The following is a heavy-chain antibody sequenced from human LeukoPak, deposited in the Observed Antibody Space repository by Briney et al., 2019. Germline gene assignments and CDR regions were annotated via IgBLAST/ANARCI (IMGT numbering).Heavy chain of an antibody. CDR2: INPNSGGT. D-gene: IGHD5-18*01. CDR1: GYTFTGYY. Sequence: GASVKVSCKASGYTFTGYYMHWVRQAPGQGLEWMGWINPNSGGTNYAQKFQGWVTMTRDTSISTAYMELSSLRSEDTAVYYCARASSGYSYGYSGLVDYWGQGTLVTVSS. V-gene: IGHV1-2*04. J-gene: IGHJ4*02. CDR3: ARASSGYSYGYSGLVDY.